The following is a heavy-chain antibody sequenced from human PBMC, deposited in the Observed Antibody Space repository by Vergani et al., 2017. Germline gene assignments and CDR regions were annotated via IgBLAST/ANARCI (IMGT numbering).Heavy chain of an antibody. CDR3: AREAKGALPAFIAVAGIFWS. Sequence: QVQLVQSGAEVKKPGSSVKVSCKASGGTFSSYAISWVRQAPGQGLEWMGGIIPIFGTANYAQKFQGRVTITADESTSTAYMELSRLRSDDTAVYYCAREAKGALPAFIAVAGIFWSWGQGTLVTVSS. CDR1: GGTFSSYA. V-gene: IGHV1-69*01. CDR2: IIPIFGTA. J-gene: IGHJ5*02. D-gene: IGHD6-19*01.